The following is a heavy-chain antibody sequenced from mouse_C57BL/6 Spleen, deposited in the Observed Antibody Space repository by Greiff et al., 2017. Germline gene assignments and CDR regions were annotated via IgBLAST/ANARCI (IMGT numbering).Heavy chain of an antibody. CDR2: IYPGDGDT. CDR3: ARSVQNYYKDYFDY. D-gene: IGHD1-1*02. CDR1: GYAFSSSW. Sequence: QVQLQQSGPELVKPGASVKISCKASGYAFSSSWMNWVKQRPGKGLEWIGRIYPGDGDTNYNGKFKGKATLTADKSSSTAYMQLSSLTSEDSAVYFCARSVQNYYKDYFDYWGQGTTLTVSS. V-gene: IGHV1-82*01. J-gene: IGHJ2*01.